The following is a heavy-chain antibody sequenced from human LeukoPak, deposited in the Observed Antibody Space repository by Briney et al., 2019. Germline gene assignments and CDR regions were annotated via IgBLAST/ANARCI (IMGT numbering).Heavy chain of an antibody. J-gene: IGHJ5*02. CDR3: ARVELSGGWPGVAFDP. CDR1: GYTCTSYA. D-gene: IGHD6-19*01. CDR2: INTNTGNP. V-gene: IGHV7-4-1*02. Sequence: GASVKVSCKASGYTCTSYAMNWVRQAPGQGLEWMGWINTNTGNPTYAQGFTGRFVFSLDTSVSTAYLQISSLKAEDTAVYYCARVELSGGWPGVAFDPWGQGTLVTVSS.